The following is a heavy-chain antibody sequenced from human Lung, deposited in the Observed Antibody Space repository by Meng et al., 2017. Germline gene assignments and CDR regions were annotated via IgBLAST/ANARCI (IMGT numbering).Heavy chain of an antibody. V-gene: IGHV3-30*01. Sequence: VEVWGSGGGVVQPGGSLRLSCAASVFTLNTYAMHWVRQAPGKGLEWVSLMSFDGAQIYYSDSVRGRFTISRDNSKNTLYLQMNSLRAEDTAVYYCARDKPPNDVWGRGTLVTVSS. CDR3: ARDKPPNDV. CDR2: MSFDGAQI. J-gene: IGHJ2*01. CDR1: VFTLNTYA.